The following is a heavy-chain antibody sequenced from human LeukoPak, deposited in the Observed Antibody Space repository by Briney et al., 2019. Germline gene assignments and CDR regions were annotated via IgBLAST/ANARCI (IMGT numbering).Heavy chain of an antibody. V-gene: IGHV4-59*08. CDR2: IYYSGST. Sequence: PSETLSLTCAVYGGPFSGYYWSWIRQAPGKGLEWIGSIYYSGSTNYNPSLKSRVTISVDTSKNQFSLELSSVTAADTAVYYCAVNLTRHTFDIWGQGTMVTVSS. CDR3: AVNLTRHTFDI. D-gene: IGHD1-1*01. CDR1: GGPFSGYY. J-gene: IGHJ3*02.